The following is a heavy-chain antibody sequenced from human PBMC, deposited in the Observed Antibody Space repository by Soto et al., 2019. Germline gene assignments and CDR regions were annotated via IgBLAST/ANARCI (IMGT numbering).Heavy chain of an antibody. V-gene: IGHV1-8*01. CDR1: GYTFTAYD. CDR3: AKAGRDAFQGENWFDP. D-gene: IGHD3-16*01. CDR2: INPNRGNT. J-gene: IGHJ5*02. Sequence: QVQLVQSGAEVKKPGASVRVSCRASGYTFTAYDIAWVRQAPGRGLEYMGWINPNRGNTGYAQRFFGRLTLTRDTSMSTAYMELSNLKSEDTATYYCAKAGRDAFQGENWFDPWGQGTLVTVSS.